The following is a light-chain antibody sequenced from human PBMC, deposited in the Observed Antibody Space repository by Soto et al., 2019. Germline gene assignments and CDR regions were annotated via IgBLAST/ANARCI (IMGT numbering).Light chain of an antibody. J-gene: IGKJ4*01. CDR1: QSVSSY. CDR3: QQRGT. CDR2: DVS. Sequence: VGVSQSPAIMSLSTGERATLSCRASQSVSSYLAWYQQKPGQAPRLLIYDVSNRATGIPARFSGSGSGTDFTLTISSLEPEDFAVYYCQQRGTFGGGTKVDIK. V-gene: IGKV3-11*01.